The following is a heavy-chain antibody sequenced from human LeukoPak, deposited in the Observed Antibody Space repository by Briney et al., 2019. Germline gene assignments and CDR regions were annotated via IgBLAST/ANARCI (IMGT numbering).Heavy chain of an antibody. J-gene: IGHJ6*03. Sequence: PGGSLRLSCAASGFTVSSNYMSWVRQAPGKGLEWVSVIYSGGSTYYADSVKGRFTISRDNSKNTLYLQMNSLRAEDTAVYYCARRFATPPYYYYYYMDVWGKGTTVTVSS. V-gene: IGHV3-53*01. CDR1: GFTVSSNY. CDR2: IYSGGST. CDR3: ARRFATPPYYYYYYMDV. D-gene: IGHD3-10*01.